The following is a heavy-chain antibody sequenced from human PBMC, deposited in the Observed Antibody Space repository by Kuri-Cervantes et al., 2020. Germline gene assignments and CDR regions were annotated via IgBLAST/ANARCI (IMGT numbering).Heavy chain of an antibody. CDR1: GDSISIGHYY. V-gene: IGHV4-61*01. Sequence: GSLRLSCNVSGDSISIGHYYWSWIRQPPGKGLEWIGYIYYSGSTNYNPSLKSRVSMSVDTSKNQFSLKLSSVTAVDTAVYYCARIPDYYRRRWFDPWGQGTLVTVSS. CDR3: ARIPDYYRRRWFDP. J-gene: IGHJ5*02. D-gene: IGHD3-22*01. CDR2: IYYSGST.